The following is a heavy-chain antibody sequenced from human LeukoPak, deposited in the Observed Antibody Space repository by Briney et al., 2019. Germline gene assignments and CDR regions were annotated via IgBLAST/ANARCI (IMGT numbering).Heavy chain of an antibody. J-gene: IGHJ3*02. Sequence: GGSLRLSCAASGFTFTTYWITWVPQAPGKGLEWVANIKEDGNEKTYVDYVKGRFTISRDNAKNSLYLQMNSLRVEDTAVYYCARNRFALDIWGQGTMVTVSS. CDR2: IKEDGNEK. D-gene: IGHD2/OR15-2a*01. CDR3: ARNRFALDI. V-gene: IGHV3-7*04. CDR1: GFTFTTYW.